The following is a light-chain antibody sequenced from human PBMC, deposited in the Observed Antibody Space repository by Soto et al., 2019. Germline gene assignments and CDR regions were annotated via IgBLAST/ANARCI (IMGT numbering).Light chain of an antibody. V-gene: IGLV2-14*01. CDR2: DVS. Sequence: QSALPQPASVSGSPGPSITISCTGTSSDVGGYNYVSWYHQHPGKPPKLMIYDVSNRPSGVSNRFSGSKSGNTASLTISGLQAEDEADYYCSSYTSSSSLFVFGTGTKLTVL. J-gene: IGLJ1*01. CDR3: SSYTSSSSLFV. CDR1: SSDVGGYNY.